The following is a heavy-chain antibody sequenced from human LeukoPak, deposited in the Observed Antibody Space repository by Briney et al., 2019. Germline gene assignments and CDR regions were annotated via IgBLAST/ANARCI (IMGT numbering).Heavy chain of an antibody. Sequence: SGSGGGTNYADSVKGRFSISRDNSRSTLYLQMNSLRAEDTAVYFCAKAALVAAKSKYYFDYWGQGTLVTVSS. CDR3: AKAALVAAKSKYYFDY. D-gene: IGHD2-2*01. J-gene: IGHJ4*02. V-gene: IGHV3-23*01. CDR2: SGSGGGT.